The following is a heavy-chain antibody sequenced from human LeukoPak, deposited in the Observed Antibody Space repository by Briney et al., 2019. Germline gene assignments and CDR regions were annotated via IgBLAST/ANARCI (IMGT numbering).Heavy chain of an antibody. CDR2: IYYSGST. CDR3: VAVQQNWFDP. CDR1: GGSISSHY. Sequence: SETLSLTCTVSGGSISSHYWSWIRQPPGKGLEWIGYIYYSGSTNYNPSLKSRVTISVDTSKNQFSLKLSCVTAADTAVYYCVAVQQNWFDPWGQGTLVTVSS. D-gene: IGHD1-1*01. J-gene: IGHJ5*02. V-gene: IGHV4-59*11.